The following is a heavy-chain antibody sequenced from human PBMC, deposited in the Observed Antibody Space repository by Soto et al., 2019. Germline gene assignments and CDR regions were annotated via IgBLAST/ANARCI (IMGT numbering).Heavy chain of an antibody. CDR3: ARWWSGSRQGFDP. D-gene: IGHD3-3*01. Sequence: QVQLQESGPGLVKPSQTLSLTCTVSGGSISSGDYYWNWIRQHPGKGLEWIGYIYYSGCTYYNPSHEGRVTISVAPSKNQFSLKLSSVTAADTSVYYCARWWSGSRQGFDPWGQGTLVTVS. CDR1: GGSISSGDYY. V-gene: IGHV4-31*03. J-gene: IGHJ5*02. CDR2: IYYSGCT.